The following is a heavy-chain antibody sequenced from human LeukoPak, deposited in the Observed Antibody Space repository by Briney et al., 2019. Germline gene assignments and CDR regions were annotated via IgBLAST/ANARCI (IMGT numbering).Heavy chain of an antibody. CDR1: GGSISGYY. CDR2: VYTSGST. CDR3: ARLITGTTTAFDI. J-gene: IGHJ3*02. D-gene: IGHD1-7*01. V-gene: IGHV4-4*07. Sequence: SETLSLTCSVSGGSISGYYWTWLRQPAGKGLEWIGRVYTSGSTHYNPSLKTRLAMSVDTSKNQFSLKLSSVTAADTAVYYCARLITGTTTAFDIWGQGIMVTVSS.